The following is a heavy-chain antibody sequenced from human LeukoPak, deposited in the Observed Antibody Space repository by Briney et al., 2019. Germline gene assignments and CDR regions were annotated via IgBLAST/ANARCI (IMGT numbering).Heavy chain of an antibody. CDR2: ISGSGGST. J-gene: IGHJ5*02. Sequence: GGSLRLSCAASGFTFSSYAMSWVRQAPGKGLEWVSAISGSGGSTYYVDSVKGRFTISRDDSKNTLYLQMNSLRAEDTAVYYCAKSRFLEWLRPRNWFDPWGQGTLVTVSS. CDR1: GFTFSSYA. D-gene: IGHD3-3*01. V-gene: IGHV3-23*01. CDR3: AKSRFLEWLRPRNWFDP.